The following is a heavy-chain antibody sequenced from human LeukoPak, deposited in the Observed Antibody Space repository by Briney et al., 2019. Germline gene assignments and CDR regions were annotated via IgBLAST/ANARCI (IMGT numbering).Heavy chain of an antibody. V-gene: IGHV3-21*01. CDR2: ISSSSSYI. Sequence: GGSLRLSCAASGFSFSTHAMGWVRQAPGKGLEWVSSISSSSSYIYYADSVKGRFTISRDNAKNSLYLQMNSLRAEDTAVYYCASDCSSTSCEDLDYWGQGTLVTVSS. J-gene: IGHJ4*02. CDR1: GFSFSTHA. CDR3: ASDCSSTSCEDLDY. D-gene: IGHD2-2*01.